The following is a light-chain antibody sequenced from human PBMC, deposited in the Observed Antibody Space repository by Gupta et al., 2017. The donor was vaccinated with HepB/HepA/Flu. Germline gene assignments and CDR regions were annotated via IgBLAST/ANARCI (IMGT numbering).Light chain of an antibody. CDR3: QHRGT. CDR1: QSVNSY. Sequence: EAVLTLSPPPLSLSPGERATLSCRASQSVNSYLAWYQQRPGQAPRLLLYSASSRATDIPARFIGSGSGTDFTLTISSLEPEDFAVYYCQHRGTFGQGTNVEIK. CDR2: SAS. V-gene: IGKV3-11*01. J-gene: IGKJ1*01.